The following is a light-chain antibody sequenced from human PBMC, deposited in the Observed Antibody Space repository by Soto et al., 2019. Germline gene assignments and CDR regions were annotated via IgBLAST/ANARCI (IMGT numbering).Light chain of an antibody. CDR2: EAS. J-gene: IGKJ2*01. CDR1: QSIRKN. CDR3: QQSHNYMYT. Sequence: ELVLSQSAATLSVSPGERATLSCRASQSIRKNLAWYQQKPGQAPTLLIYEASTRATGVPARFSGSGSGTEFTLTISSLQSEDFAIYYCQQSHNYMYTFGQGTKVDIK. V-gene: IGKV3-15*01.